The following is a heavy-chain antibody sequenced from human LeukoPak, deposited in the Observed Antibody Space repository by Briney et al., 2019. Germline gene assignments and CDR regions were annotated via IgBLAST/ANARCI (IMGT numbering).Heavy chain of an antibody. J-gene: IGHJ4*02. V-gene: IGHV3-23*01. CDR3: AKRRRGGRTDY. D-gene: IGHD3-16*01. CDR1: GFTFSSFW. CDR2: ISGSGGST. Sequence: GGSLRLSCAASGFTFSSFWMSWVRQAPGKGLEWVSAISGSGGSTYYADSVKGRFTISRDNSKNTLYLQMNSLRAEDTAVYYCAKRRRGGRTDYSGQGTLVTVSS.